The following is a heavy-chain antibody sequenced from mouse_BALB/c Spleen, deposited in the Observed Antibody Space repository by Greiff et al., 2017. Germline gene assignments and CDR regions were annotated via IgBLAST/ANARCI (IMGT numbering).Heavy chain of an antibody. D-gene: IGHD1-1*01. CDR2: ISSGGST. Sequence: EVQLVESGGGLVKPGGSLKLSCAASGFTFSSYAMSWVRQTPEKRLEWVASISSGGSTYYPDSVKGRFTISRDNARNILYLQMSSLRSEDTAMYYCARDYGSSPHAMDYWGQGTSVTVSS. CDR3: ARDYGSSPHAMDY. J-gene: IGHJ4*01. V-gene: IGHV5-6-5*01. CDR1: GFTFSSYA.